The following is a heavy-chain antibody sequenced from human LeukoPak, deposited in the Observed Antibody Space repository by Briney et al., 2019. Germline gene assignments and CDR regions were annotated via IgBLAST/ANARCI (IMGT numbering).Heavy chain of an antibody. V-gene: IGHV4-34*01. Sequence: SETLSLTCAVYGGSFSGYYWSWIRQPPGKGLEWIGEINHSGSTNYNPSLKSRVTISVDTSKNQFSLKLSSVTAADTAVYYCARGVGYGTTYYFDSWGQGTLVTVSS. J-gene: IGHJ4*02. D-gene: IGHD1-1*01. CDR3: ARGVGYGTTYYFDS. CDR2: INHSGST. CDR1: GGSFSGYY.